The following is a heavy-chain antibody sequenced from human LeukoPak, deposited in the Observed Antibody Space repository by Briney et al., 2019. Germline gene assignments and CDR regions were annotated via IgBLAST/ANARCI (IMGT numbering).Heavy chain of an antibody. CDR1: GFTFSSYW. Sequence: GGSLRLSCAASGFTFSSYWMHWVRQAPGKGLVWVSRINSDGSSTSYADSVKGRFTISRDNSKNTLYLQMGSMKAEDTAIYYCARSDRSEGDAFDIWGQGTVVTVSS. V-gene: IGHV3-74*01. CDR2: INSDGSST. D-gene: IGHD3-3*01. CDR3: ARSDRSEGDAFDI. J-gene: IGHJ3*02.